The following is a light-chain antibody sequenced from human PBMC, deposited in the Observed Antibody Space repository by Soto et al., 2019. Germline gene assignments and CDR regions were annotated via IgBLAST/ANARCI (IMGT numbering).Light chain of an antibody. CDR1: NSNVGSNT. V-gene: IGLV1-44*01. CDR2: GNN. J-gene: IGLJ2*01. Sequence: QSVLTHPPSASGTPGQRVTISCSGSNSNVGSNTVHWYQHLPGTAPKLLIYGNNQRPSGVPDRFSGSKSGTSASLVISGLQSEDEASYFCAAWDDSLNGWIFGGGTKLTVL. CDR3: AAWDDSLNGWI.